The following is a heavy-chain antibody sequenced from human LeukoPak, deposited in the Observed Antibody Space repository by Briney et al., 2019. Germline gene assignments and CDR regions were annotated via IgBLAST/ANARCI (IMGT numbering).Heavy chain of an antibody. J-gene: IGHJ4*02. CDR2: ISSSGSTI. V-gene: IGHV3-11*01. Sequence: GGSLRLSCAASGFTFSDYYMSWIRQAPGKGLEWVSYISSSGSTIYYADSVKGRFTISRDNSKNTLYLQMNSLRAEDTAVYYCAKESVADPLFDYWGQGTLVTVSS. CDR3: AKESVADPLFDY. CDR1: GFTFSDYY. D-gene: IGHD6-19*01.